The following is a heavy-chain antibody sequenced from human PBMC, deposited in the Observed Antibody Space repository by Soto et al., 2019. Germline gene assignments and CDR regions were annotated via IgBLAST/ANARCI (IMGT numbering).Heavy chain of an antibody. Sequence: GASVKVSCKASGYTFTSYGISWVRQAPGQGLEWMGWISAYNGNTNYAQKLQGRVTMTTDTSTSTAYMELRSLRSDDTAVYYCARDVGDYSPNRLSDAFDIWGQGTMVTVSS. V-gene: IGHV1-18*01. CDR2: ISAYNGNT. D-gene: IGHD4-17*01. CDR1: GYTFTSYG. CDR3: ARDVGDYSPNRLSDAFDI. J-gene: IGHJ3*02.